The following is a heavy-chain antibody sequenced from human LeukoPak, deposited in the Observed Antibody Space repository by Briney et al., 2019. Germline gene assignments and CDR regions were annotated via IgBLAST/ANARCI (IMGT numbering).Heavy chain of an antibody. CDR3: ATVPRIPAVGNTEYFRH. V-gene: IGHV5-51*01. CDR1: GYSITSYW. D-gene: IGHD6-13*01. Sequence: NLGESLKISCKGSGYSITSYWIGWVRQMPGKGLEWMGIINPGDSDTRYSPSFQGQVTISVDRSISAAYLQWSSLKASDTAMYFCATVPRIPAVGNTEYFRHWGQGTLVTVSS. J-gene: IGHJ1*01. CDR2: INPGDSDT.